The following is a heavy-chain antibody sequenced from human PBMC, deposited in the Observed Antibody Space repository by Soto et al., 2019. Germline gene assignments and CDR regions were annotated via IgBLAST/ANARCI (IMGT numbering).Heavy chain of an antibody. CDR3: AKGRGLAVAAPRHGFDY. J-gene: IGHJ4*02. CDR2: VSSSGAST. V-gene: IGHV3-23*01. CDR1: GFTFSSYA. D-gene: IGHD6-19*01. Sequence: EVQLLESGGGLVQPGGSLRLSCAASGFTFSSYAMSWVRQAPGQGLECVSIVSSSGASTFYGDSVKGRFTISRDNSKNTLYLQMNSLIAEDTAVYFCAKGRGLAVAAPRHGFDYWGLGTLVTVSS.